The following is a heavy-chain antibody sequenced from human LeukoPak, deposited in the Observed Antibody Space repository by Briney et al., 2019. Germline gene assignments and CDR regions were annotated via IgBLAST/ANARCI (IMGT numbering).Heavy chain of an antibody. CDR1: GFTFINYA. Sequence: PGGSLRLSCTASGFTFINYAVSWVRQAPGKGLEWVSAISGSGGTTYYADSVKGRFTISRDNSKNTLYLQMNSLGAEDTAIYYCAKIPSLGTYFRFDSWGQGTLVTVSS. CDR3: AKIPSLGTYFRFDS. J-gene: IGHJ5*01. V-gene: IGHV3-23*01. CDR2: ISGSGGTT. D-gene: IGHD2/OR15-2a*01.